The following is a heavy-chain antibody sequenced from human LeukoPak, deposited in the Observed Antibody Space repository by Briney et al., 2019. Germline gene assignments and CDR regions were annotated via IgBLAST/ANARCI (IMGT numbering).Heavy chain of an antibody. CDR2: INPNSGGT. CDR3: ARGPPVGSGSYYFDY. CDR1: GYTFTGYY. J-gene: IGHJ4*02. D-gene: IGHD1-26*01. Sequence: ASVKVSCKASGYTFTGYYMHWVRQAPGQGLEWMGWINPNSGGTNYAQKFQGRVTMTRDTSISTAYMELSRLRSEDTAVYYCARGPPVGSGSYYFDYWGQGTLVTVSS. V-gene: IGHV1-2*02.